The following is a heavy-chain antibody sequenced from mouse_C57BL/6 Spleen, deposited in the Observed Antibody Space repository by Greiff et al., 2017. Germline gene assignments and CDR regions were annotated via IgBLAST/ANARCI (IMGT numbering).Heavy chain of an antibody. J-gene: IGHJ2*01. Sequence: EVMLVESGGGLVKPGGSLKLSCAASGFTFSDYGMHWVRQAPEKGLEWVAYISSGSSTIYYADTVKGRFTISRDNAKNTLFLQMTSLRSEDTAMYYCARRLGVYFDYWGQGTTLTVSS. V-gene: IGHV5-17*01. CDR1: GFTFSDYG. CDR3: ARRLGVYFDY. CDR2: ISSGSSTI. D-gene: IGHD4-1*01.